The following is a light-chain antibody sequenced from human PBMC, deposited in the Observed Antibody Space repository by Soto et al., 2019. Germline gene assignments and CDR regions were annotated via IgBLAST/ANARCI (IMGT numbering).Light chain of an antibody. CDR1: QSVSNNY. J-gene: IGKJ1*01. CDR2: GAS. CDR3: QQYGSSPGT. V-gene: IGKV3-20*01. Sequence: EIVLTQSPGTLSLSPGERATLSCRASQSVSNNYLAWYQQKPGQAPRLLLFGASIRDTGIPDRFSGSGSGTDFTLTIRRLESEDFAVYYCQQYGSSPGTFGQGTKVDIK.